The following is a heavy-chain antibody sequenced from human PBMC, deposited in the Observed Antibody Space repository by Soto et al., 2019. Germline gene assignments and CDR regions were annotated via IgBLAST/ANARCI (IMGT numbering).Heavy chain of an antibody. Sequence: EVQLLESGGGLVRPGGSLRLSCAASGFTFYNYAMNWVRQAPGKGLEWVSTISGGGDGTYYADSVKGRFTISRDNTRNTVYLQMNSLRAEDTAVYYCAKKGLASLATYCTTGDCHYAFDVWGQGTLVTVSS. J-gene: IGHJ3*01. CDR3: AKKGLASLATYCTTGDCHYAFDV. D-gene: IGHD2-8*01. V-gene: IGHV3-23*01. CDR2: ISGGGDGT. CDR1: GFTFYNYA.